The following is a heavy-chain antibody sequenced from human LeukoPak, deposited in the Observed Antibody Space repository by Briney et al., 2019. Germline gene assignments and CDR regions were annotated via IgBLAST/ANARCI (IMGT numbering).Heavy chain of an antibody. D-gene: IGHD3-9*01. J-gene: IGHJ4*02. CDR1: GGTISTSNYY. CDR3: ARASYDILTGYYPLDY. V-gene: IGHV4-61*05. CDR2: IYYSGST. Sequence: SETLSLTCTVSGGTISTSNYYWGWVRQPPGKGLEWIGYIYYSGSTNYNPSLKSRVTISVDTSKNQFSLKLSSVTAADTAVYYCARASYDILTGYYPLDYWGQGTLVTVSS.